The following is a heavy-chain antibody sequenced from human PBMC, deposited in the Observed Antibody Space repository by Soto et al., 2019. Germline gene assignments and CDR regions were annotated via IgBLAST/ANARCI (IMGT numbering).Heavy chain of an antibody. Sequence: QVQLVQSGAEVKKPGASVKVSCKASGYTFTSCYMHWVRQAPGQGLEWMGIINPSAGSTSYAQKFQSRVTMDRNTAPSTVYMELSSLRSEDTAVDYCPRADKGGSYWGQGTLVTVSS. CDR2: INPSAGST. V-gene: IGHV1-46*01. CDR1: GYTFTSCY. D-gene: IGHD1-26*01. J-gene: IGHJ4*02. CDR3: PRADKGGSY.